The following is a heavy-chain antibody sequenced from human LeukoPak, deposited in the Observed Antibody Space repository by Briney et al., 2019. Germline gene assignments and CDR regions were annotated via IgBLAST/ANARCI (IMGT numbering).Heavy chain of an antibody. Sequence: SETLSLTCTVSGGSISSYYWSWIRQPPGKGLEWIGYIYYSGSTNYNPSLKSRVTISVDTSKNQFSLKLSSVTAADTAVYYCAREDYDFGTFDPWGQGTLVTVSS. D-gene: IGHD3-3*01. CDR3: AREDYDFGTFDP. V-gene: IGHV4-59*12. CDR2: IYYSGST. J-gene: IGHJ5*02. CDR1: GGSISSYY.